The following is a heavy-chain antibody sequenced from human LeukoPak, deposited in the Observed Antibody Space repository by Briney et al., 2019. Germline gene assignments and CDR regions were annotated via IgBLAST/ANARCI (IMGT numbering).Heavy chain of an antibody. J-gene: IGHJ4*02. CDR3: ASQQQPYQFDY. V-gene: IGHV3-30*03. CDR1: GFTFSSYG. D-gene: IGHD6-13*01. CDR2: ISYDGSNK. Sequence: GGSLRLSCAASGFTFSSYGMHWVRQAPGKGLEWVAVISYDGSNKYYADSVKGRFTISRDNAKNSLYLQMNSLRAEDTAVYYCASQQQPYQFDYWGQGTLVTVSS.